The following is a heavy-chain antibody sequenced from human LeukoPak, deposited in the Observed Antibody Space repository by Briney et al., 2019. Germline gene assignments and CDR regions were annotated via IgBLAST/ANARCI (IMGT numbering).Heavy chain of an antibody. CDR1: GGPISSYY. V-gene: IGHV4-59*01. CDR2: IYYSGST. J-gene: IGHJ6*02. Sequence: PSETLSLTCTVSGGPISSYYWSWIRQPPGKGLEWIGYIYYSGSTNYNPSLKSRVTISVDTSKNQFSLKLSSVTAADTAVYYCARDRRGMDVWGQGTTVTVSS. CDR3: ARDRRGMDV.